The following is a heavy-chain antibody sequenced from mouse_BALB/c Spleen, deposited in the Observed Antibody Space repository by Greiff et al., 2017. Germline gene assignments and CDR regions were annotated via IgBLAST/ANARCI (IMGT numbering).Heavy chain of an antibody. Sequence: EVKLVESGGGLVKPGGSLKLSCAASGFTFSSYAMSWVRQSPEKRLEWVAEISSGGSYTYYPDTVTGRFTISRDNAKNTLYLEMSSLRSEDTAMYYCARGDYYGSAWFAYWGQGTLVTVSA. CDR2: ISSGGSYT. V-gene: IGHV5-9-4*01. J-gene: IGHJ3*01. D-gene: IGHD1-1*01. CDR1: GFTFSSYA. CDR3: ARGDYYGSAWFAY.